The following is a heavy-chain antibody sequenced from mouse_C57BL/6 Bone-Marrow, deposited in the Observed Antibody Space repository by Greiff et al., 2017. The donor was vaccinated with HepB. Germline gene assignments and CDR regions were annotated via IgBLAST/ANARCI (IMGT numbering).Heavy chain of an antibody. D-gene: IGHD1-1*01. Sequence: VKLQESGPGLVQPSQSLSITCTVSGFSLTSYGVHWVRQSPGKGLEWLGVIWSGGSTDYNAAFISRLSISKDNSKSQVFFKMNSLQADDTAIYYCARENYGSSGGFAYWGQGTLVTVSA. J-gene: IGHJ3*01. CDR3: ARENYGSSGGFAY. CDR1: GFSLTSYG. V-gene: IGHV2-2*01. CDR2: IWSGGST.